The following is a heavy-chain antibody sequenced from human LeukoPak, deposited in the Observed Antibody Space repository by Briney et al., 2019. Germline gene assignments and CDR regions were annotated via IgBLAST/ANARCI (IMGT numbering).Heavy chain of an antibody. CDR2: ISYDGSNK. V-gene: IGHV3-30-3*01. J-gene: IGHJ4*02. CDR3: ARDLSCRGGSCYSG. Sequence: GRSLRLSRAASGFTFSSYAMHWVRQAPGKGLEWVAVISYDGSNKYYADSVKGRFTISRDNSKNTLYLQMNSLRAEDTAVYYCARDLSCRGGSCYSGWGQGTLVTVSS. CDR1: GFTFSSYA. D-gene: IGHD2-15*01.